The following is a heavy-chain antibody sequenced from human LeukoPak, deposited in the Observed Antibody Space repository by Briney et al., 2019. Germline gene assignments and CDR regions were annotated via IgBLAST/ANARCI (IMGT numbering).Heavy chain of an antibody. Sequence: SETLSLTCGVSDNSISSGHFWGWIRQSPGKGLEWIGSISPNGGTYYIPSLRSRVPTSIDTSRSQFSMNLRSVTAADTAVYYCARVGPPAVGPNQSVYSFDYWGLGTLVTVSS. CDR1: DNSISSGHF. CDR3: ARVGPPAVGPNQSVYSFDY. J-gene: IGHJ4*02. V-gene: IGHV4-38-2*01. CDR2: ISPNGGT. D-gene: IGHD5/OR15-5a*01.